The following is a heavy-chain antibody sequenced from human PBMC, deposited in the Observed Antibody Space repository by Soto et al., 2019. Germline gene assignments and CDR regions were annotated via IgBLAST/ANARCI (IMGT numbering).Heavy chain of an antibody. Sequence: QVQLQESGPGLVKPSQTLSLTCTVSGGSISSGGYYWSWIRQHPGKGLEWIGYIYYSGSTYYNPSLKSRVTIXVXTXXNQFCLKPSSVTAADTAVYYCAGIYSGSPGGTLRYWGQGTLVTVSS. CDR2: IYYSGST. V-gene: IGHV4-31*03. D-gene: IGHD1-26*01. CDR3: AGIYSGSPGGTLRY. J-gene: IGHJ4*02. CDR1: GGSISSGGYY.